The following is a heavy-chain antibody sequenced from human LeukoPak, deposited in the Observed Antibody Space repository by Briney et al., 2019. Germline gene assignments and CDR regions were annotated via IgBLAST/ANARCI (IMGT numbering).Heavy chain of an antibody. CDR2: IYSSGST. J-gene: IGHJ4*02. Sequence: GGSLRLSCAVSGFTVSSNYMSWVRQAPGRGLEWVSVIYSSGSTYYADSVKGRFTISRDNSKNTLYLQMCSLRAEDTAVYYCARDNTYGYYWGQGTLVTVSS. CDR3: ARDNTYGYY. CDR1: GFTVSSNY. D-gene: IGHD5-18*01. V-gene: IGHV3-53*01.